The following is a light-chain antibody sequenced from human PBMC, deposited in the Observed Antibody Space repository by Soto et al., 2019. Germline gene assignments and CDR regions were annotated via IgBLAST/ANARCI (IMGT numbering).Light chain of an antibody. J-gene: IGKJ1*01. CDR2: GAS. CDR3: PEYGSSSQWK. Sequence: EIVLTQSPGTLSLSPGARATLSGRARQSSSTSLAWYEQKPGQTPSLLIYGASSRATGIPDTFSASGSGTDFTLTISRQESEDFALYYCPEYGSSSQWKCGQGTMVEIK. CDR1: QSSSTS. V-gene: IGKV3-20*01.